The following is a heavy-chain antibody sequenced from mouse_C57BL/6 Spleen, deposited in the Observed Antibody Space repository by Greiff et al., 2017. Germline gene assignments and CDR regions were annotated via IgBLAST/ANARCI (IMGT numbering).Heavy chain of an antibody. Sequence: QVQLQQPGAELVKPGASVKLSCKASGYTFTSYWMHWVKQRPGQGLEWIGMIHPNSGSTNYNEKFKSKATLTVDTSSSTAYMQLSSLTSEDSAVSYSARRDWGPYGNGSSDYWGQGTTLTVSS. V-gene: IGHV1-64*01. CDR1: GYTFTSYW. CDR2: IHPNSGST. J-gene: IGHJ2*01. D-gene: IGHD1-1*01. CDR3: ARRDWGPYGNGSSDY.